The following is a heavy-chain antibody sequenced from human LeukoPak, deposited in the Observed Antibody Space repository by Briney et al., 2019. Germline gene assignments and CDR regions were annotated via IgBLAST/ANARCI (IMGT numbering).Heavy chain of an antibody. Sequence: SGGPLRLSCAASGFIFYNYAMSWVRQAPGKGLEWVSVIGVSGDTTYYADSVKGRFTISRDNSKNTLYLEINSLRAEDTAVYYCSPLGSGVDYWGQGTLVTVTS. CDR2: IGVSGDTT. D-gene: IGHD6-19*01. J-gene: IGHJ4*02. CDR1: GFIFYNYA. CDR3: SPLGSGVDY. V-gene: IGHV3-23*01.